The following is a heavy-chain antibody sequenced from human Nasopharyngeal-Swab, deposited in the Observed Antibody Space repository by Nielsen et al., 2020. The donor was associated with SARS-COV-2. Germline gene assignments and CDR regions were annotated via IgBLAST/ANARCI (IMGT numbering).Heavy chain of an antibody. Sequence: GSLRLSCVVSGASISNRNNYWGWIRQSPGKGLEWIGTVFSSGGTYNPSLKSRVTMSVDTSKNQFSLKLTSVTAADTAVYYCARDESGDYLGLPFDHWGRGTLVTVSS. D-gene: IGHD4-17*01. CDR2: VFSSGGT. CDR1: GASISNRNNY. J-gene: IGHJ4*02. CDR3: ARDESGDYLGLPFDH. V-gene: IGHV4-39*07.